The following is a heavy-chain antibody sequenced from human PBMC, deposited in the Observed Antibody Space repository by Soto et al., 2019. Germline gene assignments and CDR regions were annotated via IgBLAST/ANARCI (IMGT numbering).Heavy chain of an antibody. D-gene: IGHD2-15*01. V-gene: IGHV3-21*01. J-gene: IGHJ6*02. CDR1: GFTFNSYS. CDR2: ISRSSTDI. CDR3: ARDRYCSGGSCPYYGMDV. Sequence: EVQLVESGGGLVKPGGSLRLSCAASGFTFNSYSMNWVRQAPGKGLEWVSSISRSSTDIYYADSEKGRFTISRDNAKNSLYLQMNSLRAEDTAVYYCARDRYCSGGSCPYYGMDVWGQGTTVTVSS.